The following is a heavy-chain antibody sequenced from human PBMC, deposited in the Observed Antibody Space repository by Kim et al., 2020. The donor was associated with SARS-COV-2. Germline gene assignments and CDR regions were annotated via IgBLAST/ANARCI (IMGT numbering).Heavy chain of an antibody. Sequence: SETLSLTCAVYGGSFSGYYWSWIRQPPGKGLEWIGEINHSGSTNYNPSLKSRVTISVDTSKNQFSLKLSSVTAADTAVYYCARGPPVEMATTENYYFDYWGQGTLVTVSS. CDR1: GGSFSGYY. V-gene: IGHV4-34*01. CDR3: ARGPPVEMATTENYYFDY. CDR2: INHSGST. J-gene: IGHJ4*02. D-gene: IGHD5-12*01.